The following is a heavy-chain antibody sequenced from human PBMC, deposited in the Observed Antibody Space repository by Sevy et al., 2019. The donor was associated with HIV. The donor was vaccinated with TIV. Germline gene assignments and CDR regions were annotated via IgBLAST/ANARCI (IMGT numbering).Heavy chain of an antibody. J-gene: IGHJ4*02. Sequence: GGSLRLSCAASGFTFDDYAMHWVRQAPGKGLEWVSGISWNSGSIGYADSVKGRFTISRDNAKNSLYLQMNSLRAEDTALYFCVKDRSYGGNSFDFRGQGTLVTVSS. D-gene: IGHD4-17*01. CDR2: ISWNSGSI. CDR3: VKDRSYGGNSFDF. V-gene: IGHV3-9*01. CDR1: GFTFDDYA.